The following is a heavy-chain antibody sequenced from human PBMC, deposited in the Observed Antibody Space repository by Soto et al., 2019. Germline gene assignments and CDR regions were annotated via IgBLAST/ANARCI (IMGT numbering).Heavy chain of an antibody. D-gene: IGHD5-18*01. CDR3: ARVGYSYDY. Sequence: QVQLVQSGAEVKKPGSSVKVSCKASGGTFSNYGITWVRQAPGQGLEWVGGFIPDLDSANYAQTFQGRITITADESTSTAYMELSSLRSEDTAVYYCARVGYSYDYWGQGTLVTVSS. CDR2: FIPDLDSA. J-gene: IGHJ4*02. CDR1: GGTFSNYG. V-gene: IGHV1-69*12.